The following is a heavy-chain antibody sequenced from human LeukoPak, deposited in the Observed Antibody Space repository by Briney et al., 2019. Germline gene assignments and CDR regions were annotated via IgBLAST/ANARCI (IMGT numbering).Heavy chain of an antibody. V-gene: IGHV4-34*01. CDR1: GGSFSGYY. CDR3: ARGSFSSSSWVRRFDP. Sequence: SETLSLTCAVYGGSFSGYYWSWIRQPPGKGLEWIGEINHSGSTNYNPSLKSRVTISVDTSKNQFSLKLSSVTAADTAVYYCARGSFSSSSWVRRFDPWGQGTLVTVSS. D-gene: IGHD6-6*01. J-gene: IGHJ5*02. CDR2: INHSGST.